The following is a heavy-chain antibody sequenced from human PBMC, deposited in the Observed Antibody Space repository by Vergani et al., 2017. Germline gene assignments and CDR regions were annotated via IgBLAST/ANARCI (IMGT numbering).Heavy chain of an antibody. CDR2: ISSSSSYI. Sequence: EVQLVESGGGLVKPGGSLRLSCAASGFTFSSYSMNWVRQAPGKGLEWFSSISSSSSYIYYADSVKGRFTISRDNSKNTLFLQMNSLRAEDTAVYYCAKDSSRRVVHFDYWGQGTLVTVSS. D-gene: IGHD6-13*01. J-gene: IGHJ4*02. V-gene: IGHV3-21*04. CDR1: GFTFSSYS. CDR3: AKDSSRRVVHFDY.